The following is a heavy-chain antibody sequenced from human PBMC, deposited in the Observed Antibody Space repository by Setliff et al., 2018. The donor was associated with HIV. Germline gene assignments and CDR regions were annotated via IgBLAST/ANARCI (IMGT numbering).Heavy chain of an antibody. CDR1: GGTFGTYA. D-gene: IGHD4-4*01. J-gene: IGHJ6*03. Sequence: ASVKVSCKASGGTFGTYAINWVRQAPGQGLEWMGGTIPKFDVTTYARDRVIISVDGSTSTAYMELRSLRFDDTAIYFCARGGGWWGHSNPNPYYYYMDVWGQGTTVTVSS. V-gene: IGHV1-69*13. CDR3: ARGGGWWGHSNPNPYYYYMDV. CDR2: TIPKFDVT.